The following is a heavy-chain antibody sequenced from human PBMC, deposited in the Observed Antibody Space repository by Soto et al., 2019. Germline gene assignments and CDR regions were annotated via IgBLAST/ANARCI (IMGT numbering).Heavy chain of an antibody. Sequence: SETLSLTCTVSGGSISSGGYYWSWIRQHPGKGLEWIGYIYYSGSTYYNPSLKSRVTISVDTSKNQFSLKLSSVTAADTAVYYCARDTRNQYYDILTGYYNGAFDIWGQGTMVTVSS. CDR3: ARDTRNQYYDILTGYYNGAFDI. CDR2: IYYSGST. CDR1: GGSISSGGYY. J-gene: IGHJ3*02. V-gene: IGHV4-31*03. D-gene: IGHD3-9*01.